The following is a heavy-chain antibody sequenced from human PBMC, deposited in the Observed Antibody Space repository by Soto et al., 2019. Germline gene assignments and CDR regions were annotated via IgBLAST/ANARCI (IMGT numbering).Heavy chain of an antibody. CDR1: GGTFSSYA. CDR3: ARDWGPEGGSLDYYYYYYMDV. CDR2: IIPIFGTA. D-gene: IGHD3-16*01. J-gene: IGHJ6*03. V-gene: IGHV1-69*13. Sequence: ASVKVSCKASGGTFSSYAISWVRQAPGQGLEWMGGIIPIFGTANYAQKFQGRVTITADESTSTAYMELSSLRSEDTAVYYCARDWGPEGGSLDYYYYYYMDVWGKGTTVTVSS.